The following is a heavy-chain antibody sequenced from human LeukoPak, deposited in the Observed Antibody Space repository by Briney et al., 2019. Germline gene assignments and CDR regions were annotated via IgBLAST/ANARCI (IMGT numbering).Heavy chain of an antibody. J-gene: IGHJ6*03. CDR3: ARILGLRSCYYMDV. CDR1: DDSITMYY. D-gene: IGHD5-12*01. CDR2: IYHSGST. Sequence: SETLSLTCTVSDDSITMYYWTWIRQPPGKGLEWIGSIYHSGSTYYNPSLKSRVTISVDTSKNQFSLKLSSVTAADTAVYYCARILGLRSCYYMDVWGKGTTVTVSS. V-gene: IGHV4-38-2*02.